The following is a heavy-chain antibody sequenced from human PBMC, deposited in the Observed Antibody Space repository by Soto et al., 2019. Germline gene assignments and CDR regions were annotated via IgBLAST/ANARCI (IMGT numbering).Heavy chain of an antibody. D-gene: IGHD2-15*01. CDR1: GYTFTSYA. J-gene: IGHJ4*02. CDR2: INAGNGNT. Sequence: QVQLVQSGAEEKKPGASVKVSCKASGYTFTSYAMHLVRQAPGQRLEWMGWINAGNGNTKCSQKFQDRVTITRDTSASTAYMELSSLRSEDTAVYYCARGESVVGDYWGQGTLVTVSS. V-gene: IGHV1-3*05. CDR3: ARGESVVGDY.